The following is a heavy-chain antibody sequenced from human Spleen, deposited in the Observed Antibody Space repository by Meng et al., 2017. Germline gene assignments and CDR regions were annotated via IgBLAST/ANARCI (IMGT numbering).Heavy chain of an antibody. J-gene: IGHJ4*02. CDR1: GGSINSADYY. V-gene: IGHV4-30-4*01. Sequence: QVQLQESGPGLVKTSHTLSHSCTVSGGSINSADYYWSWIRQPPGKGLEWIGYIYYSGSTYYNPSLKNRVIISLDTSKSQFSLKLSSMTAADTAVYYCARVGSGSYYRLDYWGQGTLVTVSS. D-gene: IGHD3-10*01. CDR2: IYYSGST. CDR3: ARVGSGSYYRLDY.